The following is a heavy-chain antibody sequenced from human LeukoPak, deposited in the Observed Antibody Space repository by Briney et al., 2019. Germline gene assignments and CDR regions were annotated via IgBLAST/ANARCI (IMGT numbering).Heavy chain of an antibody. CDR3: ARLRWGSGSPDFDY. CDR1: GYTFTSYG. D-gene: IGHD3-10*01. J-gene: IGHJ4*02. V-gene: IGHV1-18*01. CDR2: ISAYNGNT. Sequence: ASVKVSCKASGYTFTSYGISWVRQAPGQGLEWMGWISAYNGNTNYAQKLQGRVTMTTDTSTSTAYMELSSLTSEDTAVYYCARLRWGSGSPDFDYWGQGTLVTVSS.